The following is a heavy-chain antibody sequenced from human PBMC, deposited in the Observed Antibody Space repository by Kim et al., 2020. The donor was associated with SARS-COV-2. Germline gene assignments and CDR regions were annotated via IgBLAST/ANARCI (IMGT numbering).Heavy chain of an antibody. J-gene: IGHJ4*02. CDR3: ARDVPTQTHFRGSYSFDY. Sequence: GGSLRLSCAASGFTFSSYSMNWVRQAPGKGLEWVSYISSSSSTIYYADSVKGRFTISRDNAKNSLYLQMNSLRAEDTAVYYCARDVPTQTHFRGSYSFDYWGQGTLVTVSS. CDR1: GFTFSSYS. CDR2: ISSSSSTI. V-gene: IGHV3-48*04. D-gene: IGHD1-26*01.